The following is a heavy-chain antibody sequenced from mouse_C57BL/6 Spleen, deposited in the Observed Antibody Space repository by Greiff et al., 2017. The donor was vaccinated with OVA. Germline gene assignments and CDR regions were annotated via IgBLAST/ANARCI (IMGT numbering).Heavy chain of an antibody. Sequence: QVQLQQSGAELARPGASVKLSCKASGYTFTSYGISWVKQRTGQGLEWIGEIYPRSGNTYYNEKFKGKATLTADKSSSTAYMELRSLTSEDSAVYFCASFITTVVAPHWYFDVWGTGTTVTVSS. CDR3: ASFITTVVAPHWYFDV. J-gene: IGHJ1*03. V-gene: IGHV1-81*01. D-gene: IGHD1-1*01. CDR1: GYTFTSYG. CDR2: IYPRSGNT.